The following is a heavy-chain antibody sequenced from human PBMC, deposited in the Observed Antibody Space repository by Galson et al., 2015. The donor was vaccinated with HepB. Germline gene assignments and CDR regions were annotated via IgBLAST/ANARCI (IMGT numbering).Heavy chain of an antibody. V-gene: IGHV7-4-1*02. CDR3: AREGPTGYSRGNWFDP. CDR2: INTNTGNP. J-gene: IGHJ5*02. Sequence: SVKVSCKASGYTFTSYAMNWVRQAPGQGLEWMGWINTNTGNPTYAQGFTGRFVFSLDTSVSTAYLQISSLKAEDTAVYYCAREGPTGYSRGNWFDPWGQGTLVTVSS. D-gene: IGHD6-13*01. CDR1: GYTFTSYA.